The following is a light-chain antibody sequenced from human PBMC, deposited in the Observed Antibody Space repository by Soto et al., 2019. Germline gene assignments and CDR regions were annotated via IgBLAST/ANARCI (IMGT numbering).Light chain of an antibody. Sequence: QSALTQPPSASGSPGQSVTISCTGTSSDVGNYNYVSWYQQHPGKAPKLMIYEVSKRPSGVPDRFSGSKSGNTASLTVSGLQAEDEADYYCASFTTISTRIFGTGTKLTVL. CDR1: SSDVGNYNY. V-gene: IGLV2-8*01. J-gene: IGLJ1*01. CDR2: EVS. CDR3: ASFTTISTRI.